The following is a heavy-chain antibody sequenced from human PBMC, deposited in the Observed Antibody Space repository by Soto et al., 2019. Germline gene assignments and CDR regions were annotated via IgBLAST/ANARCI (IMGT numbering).Heavy chain of an antibody. V-gene: IGHV3-11*06. CDR1: GFTFSDYY. D-gene: IGHD5-18*01. CDR2: ISSSSSYT. J-gene: IGHJ4*02. CDR3: ARAPLFSYDDFDF. Sequence: QVQLMESGGGLVKPGGSLRLTCVGSGFTFSDYYMTWIRQAPGKGLEWLSYISSSSSYTKYAGSVRGRFTISRDNAKNLLYLQMNSLTAEDTAVYYCARAPLFSYDDFDFWGQGTLVTVSS.